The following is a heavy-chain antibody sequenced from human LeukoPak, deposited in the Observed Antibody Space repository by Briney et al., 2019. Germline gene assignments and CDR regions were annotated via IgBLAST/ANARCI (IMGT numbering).Heavy chain of an antibody. Sequence: SQTLSLTCTVSGGSISSGSYYWSWIRQPAGKGLEWIGRIYTSGSTNYNPSLKSRVTISVDTSKNQFSLKLSSVTAADTAVYYCAREVYMGFAIAYFDYWGQGTLVTVSS. CDR3: AREVYMGFAIAYFDY. V-gene: IGHV4-61*02. CDR2: IYTSGST. J-gene: IGHJ4*02. CDR1: GGSISSGSYY. D-gene: IGHD2-8*01.